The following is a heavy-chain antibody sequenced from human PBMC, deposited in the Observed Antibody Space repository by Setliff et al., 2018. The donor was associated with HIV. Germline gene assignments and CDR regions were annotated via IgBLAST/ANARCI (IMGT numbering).Heavy chain of an antibody. D-gene: IGHD1-1*01. CDR3: ARGRRWLQLRYYYLDL. Sequence: SETLSLTCAIYGGSSSAHYWSWIRQPPGKGLEWIGEIYHGGSTNHNPSLKSRVTISGDTPKNQFSLKLSSVTAADTAVYYCARGRRWLQLRYYYLDLWDRGTLVTVSS. J-gene: IGHJ2*01. V-gene: IGHV4-34*01. CDR1: GGSSSAHY. CDR2: IYHGGST.